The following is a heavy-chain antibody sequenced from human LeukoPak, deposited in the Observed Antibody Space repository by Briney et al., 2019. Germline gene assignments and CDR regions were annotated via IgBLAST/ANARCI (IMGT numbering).Heavy chain of an antibody. CDR1: GYSFTSYW. J-gene: IGHJ3*02. CDR2: IYPGDSDT. Sequence: GESLKISCKGSGYSFTSYWIGWVRQMPGKGLEWMGIIYPGDSDTRYSPSFQGQVTLSAHRSISTAYLQWSSLKASDTAMYYCASLTTGREDDAFDIWGQGTMVTVSS. V-gene: IGHV5-51*01. D-gene: IGHD3-22*01. CDR3: ASLTTGREDDAFDI.